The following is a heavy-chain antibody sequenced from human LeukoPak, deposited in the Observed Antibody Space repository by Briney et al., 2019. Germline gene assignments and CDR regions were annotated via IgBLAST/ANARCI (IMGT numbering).Heavy chain of an antibody. V-gene: IGHV1-2*02. CDR3: ARDRGSGSYSLYYFDY. Sequence: ASVKVSCKASGYTFTDYYIYWVRQAPGQGLEWMGWINPNSGGTNYAQKLQGRVTMTTDTSTSTAYMEMRSLRSDDTAVYYCARDRGSGSYSLYYFDYWGQGTLVTVSS. D-gene: IGHD3-10*01. CDR1: GYTFTDYY. J-gene: IGHJ4*02. CDR2: INPNSGGT.